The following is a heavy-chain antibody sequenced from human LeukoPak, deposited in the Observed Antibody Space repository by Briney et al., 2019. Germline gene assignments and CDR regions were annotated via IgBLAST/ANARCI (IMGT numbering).Heavy chain of an antibody. CDR2: INPNSGGT. CDR3: ARETAAAGTYYYYGMDV. V-gene: IGHV1-2*02. Sequence: ASVKVSCKASGYTFTGYYMHWVRQAPGQGPEWMGWINPNSGGTNYAQKFQGRVTMTRDTSISTAYMELSRLRSDDTAVYYCARETAAAGTYYYYGMDVWGQGTTVTVSS. CDR1: GYTFTGYY. D-gene: IGHD6-13*01. J-gene: IGHJ6*02.